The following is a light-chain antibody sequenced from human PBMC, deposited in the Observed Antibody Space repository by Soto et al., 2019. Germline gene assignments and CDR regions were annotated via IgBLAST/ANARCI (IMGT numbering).Light chain of an antibody. CDR2: DVS. Sequence: QSVLTQPPSVSGSPGQSVAISCTGTSSDVGSYNRVSWYQQPPGTAPKLMIYDVSNRPSGVPDRFSGSKSGNTASLTISGLQVEDEADYYSSSYTTSSPYVFVTGTMVPVL. CDR3: SSYTTSSPYV. J-gene: IGLJ1*01. V-gene: IGLV2-18*02. CDR1: SSDVGSYNR.